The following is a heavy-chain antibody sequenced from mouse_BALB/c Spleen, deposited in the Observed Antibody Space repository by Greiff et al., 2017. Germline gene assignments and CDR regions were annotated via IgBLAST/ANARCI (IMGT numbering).Heavy chain of an antibody. J-gene: IGHJ1*01. Sequence: QVQLKESGPGLVAPSQSLSITCTVSGFSLTSYGVHWVRQPPGKGLEWLGVIWAGGSTNYNSALMSRLSISKDNSKSQVFLKMNSLQTDDTAMYYCARAPRYDGYWYFDVWGAGTTVTVSS. V-gene: IGHV2-9*02. CDR1: GFSLTSYG. D-gene: IGHD2-14*01. CDR3: ARAPRYDGYWYFDV. CDR2: IWAGGST.